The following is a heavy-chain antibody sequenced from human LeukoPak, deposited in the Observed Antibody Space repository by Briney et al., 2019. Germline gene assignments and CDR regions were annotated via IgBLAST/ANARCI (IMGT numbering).Heavy chain of an antibody. CDR3: ARVPGYYYYYGMDV. J-gene: IGHJ6*02. V-gene: IGHV4-59*08. D-gene: IGHD3-10*01. CDR1: GGSISSYY. Sequence: PSETLSLTCTVSGGSISSYYWSWIRQPPGKGLEWIGYIYYSGSTNYNPSLKSRVTISVDTSKNQFSLKLSSVTAADTAVYYCARVPGYYYYYGMDVWGQGTTVTVSS. CDR2: IYYSGST.